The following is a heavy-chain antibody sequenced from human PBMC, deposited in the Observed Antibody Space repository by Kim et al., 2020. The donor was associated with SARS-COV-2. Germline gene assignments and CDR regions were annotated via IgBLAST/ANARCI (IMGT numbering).Heavy chain of an antibody. J-gene: IGHJ4*02. V-gene: IGHV3-74*01. Sequence: GGSLRLSCAASGFTFSSYWMHWVRQAPGKGLVWVSRINSDGSSTSYADSVKGRFTMSRDNAKNTLYLQMNSLRAEDTAVYYCARAYYYGSGLDYWGQGTLVTVSS. D-gene: IGHD3-10*01. CDR3: ARAYYYGSGLDY. CDR2: INSDGSST. CDR1: GFTFSSYW.